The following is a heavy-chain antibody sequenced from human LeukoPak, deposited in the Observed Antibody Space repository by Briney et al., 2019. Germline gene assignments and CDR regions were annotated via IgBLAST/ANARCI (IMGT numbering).Heavy chain of an antibody. Sequence: GASVKVSCKASGYTFTGYYMHWVRQAPGQGLEWMGWINPNSGGTNYAQKFQGRVTMTRDTSISTAYMELSRLRSDDTAVYYCARASRRCCSSTSCLYFDYWGQGTLVTVSS. D-gene: IGHD2-2*01. V-gene: IGHV1-2*02. CDR3: ARASRRCCSSTSCLYFDY. J-gene: IGHJ4*02. CDR1: GYTFTGYY. CDR2: INPNSGGT.